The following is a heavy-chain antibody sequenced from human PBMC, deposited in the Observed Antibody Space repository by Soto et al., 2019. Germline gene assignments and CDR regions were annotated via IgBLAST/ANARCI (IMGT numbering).Heavy chain of an antibody. V-gene: IGHV3-30*18. CDR3: AKVSEGSMITFGGVIAP. CDR1: GFTFSTYG. CDR2: ISFDGDIK. J-gene: IGHJ5*02. D-gene: IGHD3-16*01. Sequence: GGSLRLSCAASGFTFSTYGMHWVRQAPGKGLEWVAVISFDGDIKYYADSVKGRFTISRDSSKTTLFLQMDSLRAEDTAVYFCAKVSEGSMITFGGVIAPWGQGTLVTVSS.